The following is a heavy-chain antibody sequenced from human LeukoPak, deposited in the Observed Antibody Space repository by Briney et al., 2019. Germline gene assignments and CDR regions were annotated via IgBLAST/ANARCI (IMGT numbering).Heavy chain of an antibody. Sequence: GGSLRLSCTASGFTFNNYGMHWVRRAPGKGLEWVAVISYDGSNKYYADSVKGRFTISRDNSKNTLYLQMNSLRAEDTAVYYCAKSFDGSGRALGLFDYWGQGTLVTVSS. CDR3: AKSFDGSGRALGLFDY. D-gene: IGHD3-10*01. V-gene: IGHV3-30*18. CDR2: ISYDGSNK. CDR1: GFTFNNYG. J-gene: IGHJ4*02.